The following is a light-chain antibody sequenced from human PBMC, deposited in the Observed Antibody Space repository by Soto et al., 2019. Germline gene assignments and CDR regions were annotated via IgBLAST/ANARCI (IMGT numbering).Light chain of an antibody. CDR2: AAS. J-gene: IGKJ5*01. V-gene: IGKV1-9*01. Sequence: DIQLTQSPSFLSASVGDRVTITCRASQGISSYLAWYQQKPGKAPKLLIYAASTLQSGVPSRFSGSGSGTEFTLTISSLQPEDFATYYCQQANSFPPTFGQGTRLEI. CDR1: QGISSY. CDR3: QQANSFPPT.